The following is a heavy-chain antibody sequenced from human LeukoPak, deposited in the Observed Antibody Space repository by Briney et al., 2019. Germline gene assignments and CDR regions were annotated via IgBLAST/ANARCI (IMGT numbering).Heavy chain of an antibody. V-gene: IGHV2-5*02. D-gene: IGHD3-9*01. J-gene: IGHJ4*02. CDR1: GFSLSTSGVG. CDR3: AHRQRGGVRYFDWASRPRWFFDY. CDR2: IYWDDDK. Sequence: ESGPTLVKPTQTLTLTCTFSGFSLSTSGVGVGWIRQPPGKALEWLAPIYWDDDKRYSPSLKSRLTITKDTSKNQVVLTMTNMDPVDTATYYCAHRQRGGVRYFDWASRPRWFFDYWGQGTLVTVSS.